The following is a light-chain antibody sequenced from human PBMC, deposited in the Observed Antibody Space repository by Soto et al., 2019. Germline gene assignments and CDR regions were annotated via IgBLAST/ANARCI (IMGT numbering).Light chain of an antibody. CDR1: QGVTTN. CDR3: QQYNNWPFS. J-gene: IGKJ5*01. CDR2: DVS. V-gene: IGKV3-15*01. Sequence: EIALTQSPGTLSVSPGERATLPCRAAQGVTTNFAWYQQKSGQSPRLLIYDVSNRATGVPARFSGSGSETDFTLTISGLRSEDSAVYFCQQYNNWPFSFGQGTRLEIK.